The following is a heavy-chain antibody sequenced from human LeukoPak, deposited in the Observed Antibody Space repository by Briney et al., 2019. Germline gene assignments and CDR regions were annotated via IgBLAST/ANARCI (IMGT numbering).Heavy chain of an antibody. J-gene: IGHJ4*02. V-gene: IGHV3-23*01. D-gene: IGHD2-2*03. CDR3: AKHGYCCGSSCFFDF. Sequence: GGSLRLSRSASGFTLSSYAMRGVGPAAGKGLEGVSGISGSGPYTYYTDSVKGRFTISRDSSNNTLYLQMNSLRAEAKALYYCAKHGYCCGSSCFFDFWGQGTLVTVSS. CDR1: GFTLSSYA. CDR2: ISGSGPYT.